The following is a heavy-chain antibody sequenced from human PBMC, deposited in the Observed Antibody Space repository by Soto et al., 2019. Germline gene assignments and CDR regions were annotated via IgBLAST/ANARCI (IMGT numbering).Heavy chain of an antibody. CDR2: ISGSGGST. Sequence: HPGGSLRLSCAASGFTFSSYAMSWVRQAPGKGLEWVSAISGSGGSTYYADSVKGRFTISRDNSKNTLYLQMNSLRAEDTAVYYCAKGVNSGWYYYYYYMDVWGTGITVTVSS. D-gene: IGHD6-19*01. CDR1: GFTFSSYA. CDR3: AKGVNSGWYYYYYYMDV. V-gene: IGHV3-23*01. J-gene: IGHJ6*03.